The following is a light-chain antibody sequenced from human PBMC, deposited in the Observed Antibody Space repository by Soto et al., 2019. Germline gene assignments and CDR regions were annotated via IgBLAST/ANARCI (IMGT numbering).Light chain of an antibody. CDR2: GNS. V-gene: IGLV1-40*01. J-gene: IGLJ1*01. CDR1: SSNIGAGYD. CDR3: QSYDSSLSGYV. Sequence: QSVLTQPPSVSGAPGQRVTISCTGSSSNIGAGYDVHWYQQLPGTVPKVLIYGNSNRPSGVPDRFSGSKSGTSASLAITGLQAEDEADYYCQSYDSSLSGYVFGPGTKVTVL.